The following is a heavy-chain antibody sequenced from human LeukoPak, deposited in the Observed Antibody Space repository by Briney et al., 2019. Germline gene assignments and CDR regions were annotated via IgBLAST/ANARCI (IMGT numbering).Heavy chain of an antibody. Sequence: GASVKVSCKASGYTFTGYYMHWVRQAPGQGLEWMGWINPNSGGTNYAQKFQGRVTMTRDTSISTAYMELSRLRSDDTAVYYCAHQYCSSTSCYNPFDYWGQGTLVTVSS. CDR2: INPNSGGT. J-gene: IGHJ4*02. CDR1: GYTFTGYY. V-gene: IGHV1-2*02. D-gene: IGHD2-2*02. CDR3: AHQYCSSTSCYNPFDY.